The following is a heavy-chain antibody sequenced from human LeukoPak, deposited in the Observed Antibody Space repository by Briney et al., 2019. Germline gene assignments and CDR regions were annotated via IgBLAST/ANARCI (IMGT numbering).Heavy chain of an antibody. Sequence: ASVKVSCKASGGTFSSYAISWVRQAPGQGLEWMGRIIPILGIANYAQKFQGRVTIIADKSTSTAYMELSSLRSEDTAVYYCARDQGEDDHRGGFLSWFDPWGQGTLVTVSS. V-gene: IGHV1-69*04. CDR2: IIPILGIA. CDR3: ARDQGEDDHRGGFLSWFDP. J-gene: IGHJ5*02. CDR1: GGTFSSYA. D-gene: IGHD3-10*01.